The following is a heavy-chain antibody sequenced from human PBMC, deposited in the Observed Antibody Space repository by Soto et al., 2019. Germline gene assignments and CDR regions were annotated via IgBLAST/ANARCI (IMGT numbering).Heavy chain of an antibody. Sequence: QVQLVQSGAEVKKPGASVKVSCKASGYTFTGYYMHWVRQAPGQGLEWMGWIKPNSGGTNYAQKFQGGVTMTRDTSISTAYMELSRLRSDDTALYYCARVQQQLVSYWYFDLWGRGTLVTVSS. CDR1: GYTFTGYY. J-gene: IGHJ2*01. V-gene: IGHV1-2*02. CDR2: IKPNSGGT. D-gene: IGHD6-13*01. CDR3: ARVQQQLVSYWYFDL.